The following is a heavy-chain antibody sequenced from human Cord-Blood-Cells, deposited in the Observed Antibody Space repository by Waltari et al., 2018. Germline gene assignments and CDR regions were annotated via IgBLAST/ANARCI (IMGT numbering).Heavy chain of an antibody. CDR3: ARGDSPAEYSFDY. CDR1: GYTFTGYY. D-gene: IGHD6-6*01. Sequence: QVQLVQSGAEVKKPGASVKVSCKASGYTFTGYYMHWVRQAPGQGLEWMGWINPNSGGTTYAQKFQGWVTMTRDTSISTAYMELSRLGSDDTAVYYCARGDSPAEYSFDYWGQGTLVTVSS. J-gene: IGHJ4*02. CDR2: INPNSGGT. V-gene: IGHV1-2*04.